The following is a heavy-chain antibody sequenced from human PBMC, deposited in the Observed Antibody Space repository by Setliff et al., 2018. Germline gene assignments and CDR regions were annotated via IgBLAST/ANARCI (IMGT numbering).Heavy chain of an antibody. CDR2: IYYSGST. D-gene: IGHD6-13*01. CDR3: ARDRPIAAAGTFIRYYYYYGMDV. Sequence: TPQPPGKGLEWIGYIYYSGSTNYNPSLKSRVTISVDTSKNQFSLKLSSVTAADTAVYYCARDRPIAAAGTFIRYYYYYGMDVWGQGTTVTVSS. J-gene: IGHJ6*02. V-gene: IGHV4-59*01.